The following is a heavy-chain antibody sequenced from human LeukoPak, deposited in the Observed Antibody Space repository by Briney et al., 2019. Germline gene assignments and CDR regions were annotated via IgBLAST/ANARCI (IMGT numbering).Heavy chain of an antibody. J-gene: IGHJ5*02. Sequence: ASVKVSFKASGYTFTSYAMHWVRQAPGQRLEWMGWINAGNGNTKYSQKFQGRVTITRDTSASTAYMELSSLRSEDTAVYYCARVDTIFGVVVFDPWGQGTLVTVSS. D-gene: IGHD3-3*01. CDR2: INAGNGNT. CDR1: GYTFTSYA. V-gene: IGHV1-3*01. CDR3: ARVDTIFGVVVFDP.